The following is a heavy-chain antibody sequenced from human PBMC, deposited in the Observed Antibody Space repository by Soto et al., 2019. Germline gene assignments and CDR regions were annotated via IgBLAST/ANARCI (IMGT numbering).Heavy chain of an antibody. CDR2: INPSGGST. D-gene: IGHD2-2*01. V-gene: IGHV1-46*03. J-gene: IGHJ5*02. CDR3: ARVYCSSTSCSHRNGGWFDP. Sequence: ASVKVSCEASRYTITIYYGRWVRQANGQGLEWMAIINPSGGSTSYAQKVQGRVTMTRDTSTSTVYMELSSLRSEDTAVYYCARVYCSSTSCSHRNGGWFDPWGQGTLVTVSS. CDR1: RYTITIYY.